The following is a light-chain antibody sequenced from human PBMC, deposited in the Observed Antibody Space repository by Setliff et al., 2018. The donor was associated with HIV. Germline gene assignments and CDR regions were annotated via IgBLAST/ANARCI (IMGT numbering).Light chain of an antibody. V-gene: IGLV1-44*01. CDR3: AAWDDGLNAFYV. J-gene: IGLJ1*01. Sequence: QSVLTQPPSTSGTPGHGVIISCSGSNSNIGSNTVNWYQQLPGTAPKLLIYSNNQQPSGVPDRFSGSKSGTSASLAISGLQSEDEADYYCAAWDDGLNAFYVFGTGTKVTVL. CDR1: NSNIGSNT. CDR2: SNN.